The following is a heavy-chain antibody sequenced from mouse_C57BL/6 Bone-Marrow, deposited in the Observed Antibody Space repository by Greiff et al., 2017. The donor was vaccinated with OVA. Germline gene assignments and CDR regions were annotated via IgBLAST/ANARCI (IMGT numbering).Heavy chain of an antibody. Sequence: EVQLQQSGPELVKPGASVKIPCKASGYTFTDYNMDWVKQSHGKSLEWIGDINPNNGGTIYNQKFKGKATLTVDKSSSTAYMELRSLTSEDTAVYYCARERDGNYEGFAYWGQGTLVIVSA. CDR3: ARERDGNYEGFAY. D-gene: IGHD2-1*01. CDR2: INPNNGGT. J-gene: IGHJ3*01. V-gene: IGHV1-18*01. CDR1: GYTFTDYN.